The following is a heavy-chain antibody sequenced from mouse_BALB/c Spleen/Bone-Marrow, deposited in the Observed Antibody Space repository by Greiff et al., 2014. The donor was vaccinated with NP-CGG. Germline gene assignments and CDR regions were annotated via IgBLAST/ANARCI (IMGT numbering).Heavy chain of an antibody. J-gene: IGHJ3*01. V-gene: IGHV1-77*01. CDR3: AGRKNVWFAY. CDR1: GYTFTDYI. Sequence: VQLQQSGPELVKPGASVKMSCKASGYTFTDYIISWVKQRVGQGLEWIGEIYPGTGSTYYNEKFKGKATLTADKSSNIAYMQLSSLTSEDSAVYFCAGRKNVWFAYWGQGTLVTVSA. CDR2: IYPGTGST.